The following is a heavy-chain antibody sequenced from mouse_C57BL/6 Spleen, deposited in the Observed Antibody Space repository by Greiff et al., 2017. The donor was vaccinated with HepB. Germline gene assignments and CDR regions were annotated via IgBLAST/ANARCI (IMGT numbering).Heavy chain of an antibody. Sequence: QLQESGPGLVKPSQSLSLTCSVTGYSITSGYYWNWIRQFPGNKLEWMGYISYDGSNNYNPSLKNRISITRDTSKNQFFLKLNSVTTEDTATYYCARVGIGAYYFDYWGQGTTLTVSS. V-gene: IGHV3-6*01. CDR3: ARVGIGAYYFDY. CDR2: ISYDGSN. J-gene: IGHJ2*01. D-gene: IGHD3-3*01. CDR1: GYSITSGYY.